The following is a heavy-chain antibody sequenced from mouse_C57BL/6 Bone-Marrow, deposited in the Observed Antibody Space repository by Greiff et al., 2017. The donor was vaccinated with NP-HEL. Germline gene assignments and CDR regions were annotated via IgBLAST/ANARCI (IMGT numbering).Heavy chain of an antibody. D-gene: IGHD4-1*01. CDR2: INPNNGGT. CDR3: ARANWFYWYFDV. CDR1: GYTFTDYY. Sequence: VQLQQSGPELVKPGASVKISCKASGYTFTDYYMNWVKQSHGKSLEWIGDINPNNGGTSYNQKVKGKATLTVDKSSSTAYMELRSLTSEDSAVYYCARANWFYWYFDVWGTGTTVTVAS. V-gene: IGHV1-26*01. J-gene: IGHJ1*03.